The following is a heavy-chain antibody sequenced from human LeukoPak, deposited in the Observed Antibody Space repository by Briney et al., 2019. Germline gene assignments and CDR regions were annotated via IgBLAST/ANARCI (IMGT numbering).Heavy chain of an antibody. J-gene: IGHJ4*02. D-gene: IGHD6-13*01. CDR2: IYYSGST. CDR1: SGSIRSYY. CDR3: ARGDAAAAGTLFDY. Sequence: PSETLSLTCTVSSGSIRSYYWSWIRQPPGKGLEWIGYIYYSGSTNYNPSLKSRVTISVDTSKNQFSLKLSSVTAADTAVYYCARGDAAAAGTLFDYWGQGTLVTVSS. V-gene: IGHV4-59*01.